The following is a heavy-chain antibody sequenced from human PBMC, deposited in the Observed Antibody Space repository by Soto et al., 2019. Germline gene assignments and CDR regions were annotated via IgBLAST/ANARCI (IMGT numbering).Heavy chain of an antibody. V-gene: IGHV4-39*01. CDR3: ARHSSGSWVYYYYMDV. D-gene: IGHD3-10*01. J-gene: IGHJ6*03. CDR1: GGSISSSAYY. CDR2: IYYSGST. Sequence: QLQLQESGPGLVKPSETLSLTCTVSGGSISSSAYYWGWIRQPPGKGLEWIGSIYYSGSTYYTPSLKSRVTMSVDTSKNQFSLKLTSVTAADTAVFYCARHSSGSWVYYYYMDVWGKGTTVTVSS.